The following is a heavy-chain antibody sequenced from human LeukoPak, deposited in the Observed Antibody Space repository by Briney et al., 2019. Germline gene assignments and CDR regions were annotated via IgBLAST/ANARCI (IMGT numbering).Heavy chain of an antibody. Sequence: GASVKDSCKASGYTFTSYGISWVRQAPGQGLEWMGWISAYNGNTNYAQKLQGRVTMTTDTSTSTAYMELRSLRSDDTAVYYCARDSIVVVPAAIVPYFDYWGQGTLVTVSS. V-gene: IGHV1-18*01. D-gene: IGHD2-2*02. CDR3: ARDSIVVVPAAIVPYFDY. J-gene: IGHJ4*02. CDR1: GYTFTSYG. CDR2: ISAYNGNT.